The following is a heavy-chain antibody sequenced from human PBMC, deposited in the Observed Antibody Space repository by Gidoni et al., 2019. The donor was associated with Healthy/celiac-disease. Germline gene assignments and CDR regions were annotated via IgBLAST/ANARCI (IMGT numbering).Heavy chain of an antibody. Sequence: QVQLVESGGGVVQPGRSLRLSCAASGFTFSSYAMHWVRQAPGKGLEWVAVISYDGSNKYYADSVKGRFTISRDNSKNTLYLQMNSLRAEDTAVYYCARDNSGSYMRVSWFDPWGQGTLVTVSS. J-gene: IGHJ5*02. V-gene: IGHV3-30-3*01. CDR3: ARDNSGSYMRVSWFDP. CDR2: ISYDGSNK. D-gene: IGHD1-26*01. CDR1: GFTFSSYA.